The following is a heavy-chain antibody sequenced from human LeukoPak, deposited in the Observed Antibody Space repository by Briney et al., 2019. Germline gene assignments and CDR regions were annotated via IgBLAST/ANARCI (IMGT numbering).Heavy chain of an antibody. J-gene: IGHJ4*02. Sequence: SETLSLTCAVYGGSFSGYYWSWIRQPPGNGLEWIGEINHSGSTNYNPSLKSRVTISVDTSKNQFSLKLSSVTAADTAVYYCASRRLRFLEWHAYYFDYWGQGTLVTVSS. V-gene: IGHV4-34*01. D-gene: IGHD3-3*01. CDR2: INHSGST. CDR1: GGSFSGYY. CDR3: ASRRLRFLEWHAYYFDY.